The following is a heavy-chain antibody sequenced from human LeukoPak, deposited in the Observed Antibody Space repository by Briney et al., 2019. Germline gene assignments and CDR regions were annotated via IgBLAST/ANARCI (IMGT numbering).Heavy chain of an antibody. CDR3: ARGVSTVEKLRYFDWLVPDRLGFDP. CDR1: GGSISSSSYY. CDR2: IYYSGST. D-gene: IGHD3-9*01. J-gene: IGHJ5*02. Sequence: SETLSLTCTVSGGSISSSSYYWGWIRQPPGKGLEWIGSIYYSGSTYYNPSLKSRVTISVDTSKNQFSLKLSSVTAADTAVYYCARGVSTVEKLRYFDWLVPDRLGFDPWGQGTLVTVSS. V-gene: IGHV4-39*07.